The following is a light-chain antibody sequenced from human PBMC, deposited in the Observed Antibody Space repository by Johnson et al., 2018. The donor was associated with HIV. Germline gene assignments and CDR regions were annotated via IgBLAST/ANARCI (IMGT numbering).Light chain of an antibody. CDR2: ENN. Sequence: QSLLTQPPSVSAAPGQKVTISCSGSSSNIGTNSVSWYQQLPGTAPRLLIYENNKRPSGIPDRFSGSKSGTSATLGITGLQTGDEADYYCGTWDISLSVGYVFGTGTKVTVL. J-gene: IGLJ1*01. V-gene: IGLV1-51*02. CDR1: SSNIGTNS. CDR3: GTWDISLSVGYV.